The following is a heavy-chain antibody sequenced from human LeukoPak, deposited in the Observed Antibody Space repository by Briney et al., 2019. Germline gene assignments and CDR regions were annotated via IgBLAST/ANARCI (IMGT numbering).Heavy chain of an antibody. Sequence: GGSLRLSCVASGFTFSSHDMHWVRQATGKGLEWVSGIGTAGDTYYPGSVKGRFTISRDNAKNTLYLQMNSLRAEDTAVYYCARDRPEKYYDSSGYLNYWGQGTLVTVSS. CDR1: GFTFSSHD. V-gene: IGHV3-13*01. CDR2: IGTAGDT. J-gene: IGHJ4*02. D-gene: IGHD3-22*01. CDR3: ARDRPEKYYDSSGYLNY.